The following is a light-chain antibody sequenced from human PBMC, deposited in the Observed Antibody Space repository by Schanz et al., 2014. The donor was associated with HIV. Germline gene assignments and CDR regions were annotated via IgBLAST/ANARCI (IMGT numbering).Light chain of an antibody. CDR1: QSISTH. V-gene: IGKV3-20*01. CDR3: QHFDTSPPRYT. CDR2: GVS. Sequence: EIVLTQSPGTLSLSPGEVGTLSCRASQSISTHLAWYQQKPGQAPTLLIYGVSSRASGIPDRFSGSGSGADFTLTISSLEPEDFAVYYCQHFDTSPPRYTFGGGTKVEIK. J-gene: IGKJ4*01.